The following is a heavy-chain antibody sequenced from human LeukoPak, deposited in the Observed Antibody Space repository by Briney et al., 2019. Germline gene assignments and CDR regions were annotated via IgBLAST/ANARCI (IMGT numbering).Heavy chain of an antibody. CDR1: GGSNINYY. V-gene: IGHV4-59*01. CDR3: ARYGYNYAFDI. Sequence: SETLSLTCTVSGGSNINYYWSWIRQPPGKGLERIGYIHYSGSTNYNPSLKSRVTISVDTSKNQFSLKLSSVTAADTAVYYCARYGYNYAFDIWGQGTMVTVSS. J-gene: IGHJ3*02. CDR2: IHYSGST. D-gene: IGHD5-24*01.